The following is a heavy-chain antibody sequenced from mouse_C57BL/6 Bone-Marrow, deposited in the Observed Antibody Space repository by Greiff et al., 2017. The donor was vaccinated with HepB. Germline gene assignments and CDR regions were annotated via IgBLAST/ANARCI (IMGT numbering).Heavy chain of an antibody. Sequence: EVQGVESGTVLARPGASVKMSCKTSGYTFTSYWMHWVKQRPGQGLEWIGAIYPGNSDTSYNQKFKGKAKLTAVTSASTAYMELSSLTNEDSAVYYCTRSDHYGSSPWFAYWGQGTLVTVSA. CDR2: IYPGNSDT. CDR1: GYTFTSYW. V-gene: IGHV1-5*01. J-gene: IGHJ3*01. D-gene: IGHD1-1*01. CDR3: TRSDHYGSSPWFAY.